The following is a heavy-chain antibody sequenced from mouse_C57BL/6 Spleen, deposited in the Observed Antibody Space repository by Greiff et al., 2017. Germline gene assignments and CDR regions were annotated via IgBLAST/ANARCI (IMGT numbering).Heavy chain of an antibody. CDR3: ARYRSDYGGYFGD. V-gene: IGHV1-64*01. D-gene: IGHD2-13*01. J-gene: IGHJ2*01. CDR2: IHPNSGST. Sequence: QVQLQQPGAELVKPGASVKLSCKASGYTFTSYWMHWVKQRPGQGLEWIGMIHPNSGSTNYNEKFKSKATLTVDKSSSTAYMQLSSLTSEDSAVYYCARYRSDYGGYFGDWGQGTTLTVSS. CDR1: GYTFTSYW.